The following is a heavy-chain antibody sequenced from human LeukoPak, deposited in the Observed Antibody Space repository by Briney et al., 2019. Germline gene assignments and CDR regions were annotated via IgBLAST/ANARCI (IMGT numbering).Heavy chain of an antibody. CDR1: GGSFSGYY. V-gene: IGHV4-34*01. J-gene: IGHJ6*03. D-gene: IGHD3-10*01. CDR3: ARYGSGIYITYFYMDV. CDR2: INHGGST. Sequence: SETLSLTCAVYGGSFSGYYWSWIRQPPGKGLEWIGEINHGGSTIYNPSLKSRVTISIDTSKNQFSLKLSSVTAADTAVYYCARYGSGIYITYFYMDVWGKGTTVTVSS.